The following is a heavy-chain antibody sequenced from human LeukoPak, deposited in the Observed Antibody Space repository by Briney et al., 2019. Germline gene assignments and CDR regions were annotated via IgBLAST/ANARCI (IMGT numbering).Heavy chain of an antibody. D-gene: IGHD3-9*01. CDR1: GGSISSSSYY. V-gene: IGHV4-39*07. CDR3: ARTYYDPLTGYYSGGGPFDS. Sequence: PSETLSLTCTVSGGSISSSSYYWGWIRQPPGKGLEWIGSIYYSGSTYYNPSLKSRVTISVDTSKNQFSLKLSSVTAADTAVYHCARTYYDPLTGYYSGGGPFDSWGQGTLVTVSS. J-gene: IGHJ4*02. CDR2: IYYSGST.